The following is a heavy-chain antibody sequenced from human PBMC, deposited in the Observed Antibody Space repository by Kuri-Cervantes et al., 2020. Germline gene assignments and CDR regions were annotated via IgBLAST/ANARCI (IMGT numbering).Heavy chain of an antibody. D-gene: IGHD1-26*01. Sequence: GSLRLSCTVSGGSISTYYWSWIRHPPGKGLEWIGYIHHSGGTNYNPSLKCRVTISLDTSKNQFSLNLISVTAADTAVYYCTRGLLGVVGAADYWGQGALVTVSS. CDR1: GGSISTYY. V-gene: IGHV4-59*01. CDR3: TRGLLGVVGAADY. CDR2: IHHSGGT. J-gene: IGHJ4*02.